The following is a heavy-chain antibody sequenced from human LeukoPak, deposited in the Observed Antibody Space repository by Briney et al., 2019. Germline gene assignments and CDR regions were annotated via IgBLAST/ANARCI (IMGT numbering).Heavy chain of an antibody. D-gene: IGHD3-3*01. V-gene: IGHV1-18*01. J-gene: IGHJ4*02. CDR2: ISDHNGNT. CDR1: AYTFTTYG. Sequence: ASVKVSCKASAYTFTTYGITWVRQAPGQGLEWMGWISDHNGNTNYAQNVQGRVSMTTDTSTSTAYMELRSLRSDDTAVYYCATVPRGSGYFDFDYWGQGTLVTVSS. CDR3: ATVPRGSGYFDFDY.